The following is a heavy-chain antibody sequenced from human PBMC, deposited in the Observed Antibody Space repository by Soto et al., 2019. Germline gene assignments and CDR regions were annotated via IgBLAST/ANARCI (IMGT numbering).Heavy chain of an antibody. D-gene: IGHD6-13*01. CDR1: GYTFTSYG. J-gene: IGHJ4*02. CDR3: SSELPAGNCDS. Sequence: QVQLVQSGAEVKKPGASVKVSCKASGYTFTSYGISWVRQAPGQGLEWMGWISAYNGNTNYAQKLQGRVTMTTDTSTRTAYMELRSLRSHDTPQYYYSSELPAGNCDSWCQGTLVTVSS. V-gene: IGHV1-18*01. CDR2: ISAYNGNT.